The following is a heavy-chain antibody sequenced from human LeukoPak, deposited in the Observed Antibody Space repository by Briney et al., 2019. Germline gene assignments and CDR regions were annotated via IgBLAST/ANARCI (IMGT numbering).Heavy chain of an antibody. J-gene: IGHJ4*02. CDR2: IYYSGST. V-gene: IGHV4-39*07. CDR3: ARLSGRRSRDY. Sequence: SETLSLTCTVSGGSISSSSYYWGWIRQPPGKGLEWIGSIYYSGSTYYNPSLKSRVTISVDTSKNQFSLNLSSVTAADTAVYYCARLSGRRSRDYWGQGTLVTVSS. CDR1: GGSISSSSYY. D-gene: IGHD5-12*01.